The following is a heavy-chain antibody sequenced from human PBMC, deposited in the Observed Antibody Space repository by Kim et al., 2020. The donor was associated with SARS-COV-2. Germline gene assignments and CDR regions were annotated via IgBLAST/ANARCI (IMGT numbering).Heavy chain of an antibody. J-gene: IGHJ4*02. Sequence: DSVKGRFTISRDNAKITLYLQLNGLGAEDMAVYYCAKDPYYDFWSGYYFDYWGQGTLVTVSS. CDR3: AKDPYYDFWSGYYFDY. D-gene: IGHD3-3*01. V-gene: IGHV3-23*01.